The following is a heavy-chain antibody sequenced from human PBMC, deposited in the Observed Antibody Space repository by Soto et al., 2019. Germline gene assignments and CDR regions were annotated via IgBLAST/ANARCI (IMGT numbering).Heavy chain of an antibody. V-gene: IGHV4-31*03. J-gene: IGHJ2*01. CDR2: TSYSGST. Sequence: QVQLQESGPGLVKPSQTLSLTCSVSGGSISSGGYYWNWIRQLPGKGLEWIGYTSYSGSTYYNPSLNSRATISVDTSKNQFSLKLTSVTAADTAVYYCARDEGAQFDWYFDLWGRGTLVTVSS. CDR1: GGSISSGGYY. CDR3: ARDEGAQFDWYFDL.